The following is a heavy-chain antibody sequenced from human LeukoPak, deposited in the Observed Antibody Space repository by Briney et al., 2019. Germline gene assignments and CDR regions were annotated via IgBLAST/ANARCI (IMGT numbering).Heavy chain of an antibody. CDR3: ARAIGAGVEYSSSSSPGHFDY. CDR1: GGTFSSYA. J-gene: IGHJ4*02. Sequence: GASVKVSCKASGGTFSSYAISWGRQAPGQGLEWMGRIIPILGIANYAQKFQGRVTITADKSTSTAYMELSSLRSEDTAVYYCARAIGAGVEYSSSSSPGHFDYWGQGTLVTVSS. D-gene: IGHD6-6*01. V-gene: IGHV1-69*04. CDR2: IIPILGIA.